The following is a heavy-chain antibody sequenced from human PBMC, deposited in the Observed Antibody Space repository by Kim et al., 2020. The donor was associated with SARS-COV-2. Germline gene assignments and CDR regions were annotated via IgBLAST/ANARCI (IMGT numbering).Heavy chain of an antibody. CDR1: GGSISSYY. V-gene: IGHV4-4*07. CDR3: ARELRGVLRFSRWFDP. J-gene: IGHJ5*02. D-gene: IGHD3-3*01. Sequence: SETLSLTCTVSGGSISSYYWSWIRQPAGKGLEWIGRIYTSGSTNYNPSLKSRVTMSVDTSKNQFSLKLSSVTAADTAVYYCARELRGVLRFSRWFDPWGQGTLVTVSS. CDR2: IYTSGST.